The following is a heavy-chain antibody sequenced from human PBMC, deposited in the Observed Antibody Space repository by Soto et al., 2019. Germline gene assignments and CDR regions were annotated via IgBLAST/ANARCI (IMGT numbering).Heavy chain of an antibody. J-gene: IGHJ6*02. D-gene: IGHD4-4*01. CDR3: AIDQYVSNYHGIDV. Sequence: QVQLVQSGAEVKKPGSSVKVSCKASGGTFSGYAISWVRQAPGQGLEWMGGIIPIFGTANYAQKFQGRVTITADEPTSTAYMELSSLSSEDTAVYYSAIDQYVSNYHGIDVWGQGHTVTVSS. CDR1: GGTFSGYA. V-gene: IGHV1-69*12. CDR2: IIPIFGTA.